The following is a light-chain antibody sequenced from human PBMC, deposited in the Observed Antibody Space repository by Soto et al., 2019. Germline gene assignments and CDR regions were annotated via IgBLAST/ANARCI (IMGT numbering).Light chain of an antibody. CDR2: AAA. Sequence: DIKMTQSPSSLSASVGDRVTITCRASQSITTYLNWYQQTSGEAPKLLIYAAARLQTGVPSRFSGSGFGTEFTLTINSLQPDDFATYYCQQYNSYPWTFGQGTNVDI. J-gene: IGKJ1*01. V-gene: IGKV1-39*01. CDR3: QQYNSYPWT. CDR1: QSITTY.